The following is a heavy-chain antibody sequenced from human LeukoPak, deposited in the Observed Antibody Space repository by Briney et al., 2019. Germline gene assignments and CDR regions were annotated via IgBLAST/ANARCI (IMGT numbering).Heavy chain of an antibody. CDR1: GGSISGYY. J-gene: IGHJ4*02. CDR3: ARSAVRGVDY. CDR2: IYYSGST. Sequence: PSETLSLTCTVSGGSISGYYWSWTRQPPGKGLEWIGYIYYSGSTNSNPSLKSRVTTSVDTSKNQFSLKLSSVTAADTAVYYCARSAVRGVDYWGQGTLVTVSS. V-gene: IGHV4-59*01. D-gene: IGHD3-10*01.